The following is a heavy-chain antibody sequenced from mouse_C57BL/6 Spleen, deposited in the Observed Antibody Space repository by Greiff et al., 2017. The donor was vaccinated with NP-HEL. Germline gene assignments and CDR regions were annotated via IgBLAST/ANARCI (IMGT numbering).Heavy chain of an antibody. V-gene: IGHV1-69*01. CDR3: ARKEGYGYDGWYFDV. CDR2: IDPSDSYT. CDR1: GYTFTSYW. D-gene: IGHD2-2*01. J-gene: IGHJ1*03. Sequence: QVQLKQPGAELVMPGASVKLSCKASGYTFTSYWMHWVKQRPGQGLEWIGEIDPSDSYTNYNQKFKGKSTLTVDKSSSTAYMQLSSLTSEDSAVYYCARKEGYGYDGWYFDVWGTGTTVTVSS.